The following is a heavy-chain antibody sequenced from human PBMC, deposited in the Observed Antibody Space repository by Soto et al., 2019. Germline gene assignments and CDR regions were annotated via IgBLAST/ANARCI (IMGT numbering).Heavy chain of an antibody. Sequence: QVQLVQSGAEVKKPGASVKVSCKASGYTFTSYGISWVRQVPGQGLEWMGWINVYNGNTNYAQKLQGRVTMTTDTSTSTAYMELRSLGSDDTAVFYCARDNQIVPPDYWVQGTLVTVFS. V-gene: IGHV1-18*01. CDR3: ARDNQIVPPDY. CDR1: GYTFTSYG. D-gene: IGHD2-15*01. J-gene: IGHJ4*02. CDR2: INVYNGNT.